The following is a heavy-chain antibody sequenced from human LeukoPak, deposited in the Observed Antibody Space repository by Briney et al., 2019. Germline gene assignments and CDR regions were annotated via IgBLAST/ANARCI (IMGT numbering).Heavy chain of an antibody. Sequence: GGSLRLSCAVSGFTFSSFAMSWVRQAPGKGLEWVSVISGNSGSIYYADSVKGRFTISRDNSKNTLSLQMNSLRVEDTAVYYCARDQGPHWFDPWGQGTLATVSS. CDR1: GFTFSSFA. CDR2: ISGNSGSI. J-gene: IGHJ5*02. V-gene: IGHV3-23*01. CDR3: ARDQGPHWFDP.